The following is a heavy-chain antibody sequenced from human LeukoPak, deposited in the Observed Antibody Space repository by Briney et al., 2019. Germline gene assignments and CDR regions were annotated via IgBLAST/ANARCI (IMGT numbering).Heavy chain of an antibody. CDR1: GFILSSFE. V-gene: IGHV3-48*03. CDR3: ARRFDL. CDR2: ISSSGSTI. Sequence: PGGSLRLSCAASGFILSSFEMNWVRQAPGKGLEWVSYISSSGSTIFYADSVKGRFTISRDTAKNSLYLQMNSLRAEDTAVYYCARRFDLWGRGTLVTVS. J-gene: IGHJ2*01.